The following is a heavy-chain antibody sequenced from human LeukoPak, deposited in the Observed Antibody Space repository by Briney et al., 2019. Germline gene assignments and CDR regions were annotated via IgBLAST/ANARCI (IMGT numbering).Heavy chain of an antibody. CDR1: GGSISSGGYY. D-gene: IGHD6-6*01. J-gene: IGHJ5*02. CDR2: MYYSGST. Sequence: PSQTLSLTCAVSGGSISSGGYYWSWIRQPPGKGLEWIGYMYYSGSTNYNPSLKSRVTITVDTSKNQFSLKLSSVTAADTAVYYCTRGLGPSAMFDPWGQGTLVTVSS. CDR3: TRGLGPSAMFDP. V-gene: IGHV4-61*08.